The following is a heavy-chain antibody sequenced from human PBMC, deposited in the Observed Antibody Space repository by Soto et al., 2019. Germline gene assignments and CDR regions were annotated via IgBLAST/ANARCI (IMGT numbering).Heavy chain of an antibody. CDR2: INHSGST. CDR1: GGSFSGYY. CDR3: ARGGSSWSYYYDGMDV. V-gene: IGHV4-34*01. Sequence: TLSLTCAVYGGSFSGYYWSWIRQPPGKGLEWIGEINHSGSTNYNPSLKSRVTISVDTSKNQFSLKLSSVTAADTAVYYCARGGSSWSYYYDGMDVWGQGTTVTVSS. D-gene: IGHD6-13*01. J-gene: IGHJ6*02.